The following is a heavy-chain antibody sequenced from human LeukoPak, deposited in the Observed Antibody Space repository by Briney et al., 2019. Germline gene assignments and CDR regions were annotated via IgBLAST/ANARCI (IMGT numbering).Heavy chain of an antibody. J-gene: IGHJ4*02. CDR3: AKRGMTTIKEGFDY. D-gene: IGHD5-24*01. Sequence: GGSLRLSCAASGFTFSSYAMSWVRQAPGKGLEWVSAVGDSGRSTYYADSVKGRFTISRDNSKNTLYLQMNRLRAEDTAIYYCAKRGMTTIKEGFDYWGQGTLVTVSS. CDR2: VGDSGRST. CDR1: GFTFSSYA. V-gene: IGHV3-23*01.